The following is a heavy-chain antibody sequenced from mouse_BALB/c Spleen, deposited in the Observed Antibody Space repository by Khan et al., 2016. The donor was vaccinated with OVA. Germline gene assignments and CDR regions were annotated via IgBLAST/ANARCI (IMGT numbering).Heavy chain of an antibody. D-gene: IGHD2-13*01. CDR3: CRRSDYSYYCAMDY. J-gene: IGHJ4*01. CDR2: LYWDDDK. Sequence: QVQLKESGPGILQPSQTLSLTCSFSGFSLSTSGMGVNWIRQPSGKGLEWLALLYWDDDKRYNTSLKSRLTISKDTSRNQVLLKITSVDTADTATSYYCRRSDYSYYCAMDYGGQGTSVTVSS. V-gene: IGHV8-12*01. CDR1: GFSLSTSGMG.